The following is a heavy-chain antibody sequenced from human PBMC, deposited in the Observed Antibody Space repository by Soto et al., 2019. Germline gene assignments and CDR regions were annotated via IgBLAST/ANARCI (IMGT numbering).Heavy chain of an antibody. J-gene: IGHJ6*02. CDR3: ARSTMVRGVIITVGMDV. D-gene: IGHD3-10*01. CDR1: GHTFTSYG. V-gene: IGHV1-18*01. CDR2: ISAYNGNT. Sequence: ASVKVSCKASGHTFTSYGISWLRQAPGQGLEWMGWISAYNGNTNYAQKLQGRVTMTTDTSTSTAYMELRSLRSDDTAVYYCARSTMVRGVIITVGMDVWGQGTTVTVSS.